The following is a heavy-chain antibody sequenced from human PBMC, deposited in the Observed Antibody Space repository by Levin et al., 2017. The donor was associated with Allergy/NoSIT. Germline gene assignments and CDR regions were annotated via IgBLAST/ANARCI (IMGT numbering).Heavy chain of an antibody. Sequence: ESLKISCAASGFTVSSNYMSWIRQPPGKGLEWIGEINHSGSTNYNPSLKSRVTISVDTSKNQFSLKLSSVTAADTAVYYCARGLSSGRRVFGYWGQGTLVTVSS. CDR3: ARGLSSGRRVFGY. D-gene: IGHD6-19*01. CDR1: GFTVSSNY. CDR2: INHSGST. V-gene: IGHV4-34*01. J-gene: IGHJ4*02.